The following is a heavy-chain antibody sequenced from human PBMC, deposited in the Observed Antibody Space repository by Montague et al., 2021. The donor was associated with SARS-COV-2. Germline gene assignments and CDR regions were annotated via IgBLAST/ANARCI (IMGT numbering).Heavy chain of an antibody. Sequence: PALVKPTQTLTLTCTFSGFSRSTSGMCVSWIRQPPGKALEWLAVIDWDDDKSYSTFLKTRLTISKDTSKNQVVLTMTNMDPVDTATYYCARMPDQVWLDYWGQGILVTVSS. CDR3: ARMPDQVWLDY. D-gene: IGHD5-18*01. V-gene: IGHV2-70*01. CDR2: IDWDDDK. CDR1: GFSRSTSGMC. J-gene: IGHJ4*02.